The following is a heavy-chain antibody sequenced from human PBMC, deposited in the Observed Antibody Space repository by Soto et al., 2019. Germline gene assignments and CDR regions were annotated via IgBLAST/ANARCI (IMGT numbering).Heavy chain of an antibody. V-gene: IGHV4-34*01. J-gene: IGHJ6*04. CDR2: INHSGST. D-gene: IGHD4-17*01. Sequence: SETLSLTCAVYGGSFSGYYWSWIRQPPGKGLEWIGEINHSGSTNYNPSLKSRVTISVDTSKNQFSLKLSSVTAADTAVYYCAATLYGDYHSGAHGDVWGKGTTVTVSS. CDR3: AATLYGDYHSGAHGDV. CDR1: GGSFSGYY.